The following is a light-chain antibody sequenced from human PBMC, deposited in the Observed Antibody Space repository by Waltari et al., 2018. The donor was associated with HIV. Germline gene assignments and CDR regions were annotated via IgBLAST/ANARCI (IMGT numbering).Light chain of an antibody. CDR2: KAS. Sequence: DIQLTQSPSTLPASVGARATIPCRASQSIGSWLAWYQQKPGKAPKLLIYKASSLESGVPSRFSGSGSGTEFTLTISSLQPDDFAGYYCQQYNNYPLTFGGGTKVEIK. CDR3: QQYNNYPLT. CDR1: QSIGSW. V-gene: IGKV1-5*03. J-gene: IGKJ4*01.